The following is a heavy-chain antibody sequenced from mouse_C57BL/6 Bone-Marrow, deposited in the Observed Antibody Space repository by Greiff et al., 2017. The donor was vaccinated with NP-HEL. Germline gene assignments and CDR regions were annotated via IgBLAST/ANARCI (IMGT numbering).Heavy chain of an antibody. V-gene: IGHV1-67*01. CDR2: VSTCYGDA. Sequence: LVESGPGLVRPWVSVKISCKGSGYSFTAYTMHWVKQSHATGQGWIGVVSTCYGDASYNQQFKDKATMTVDKSSSTAYMELARLTSEDSAVYYCARLPMITTPYYAMDYWGQGTSVTVSS. CDR1: GYSFTAYT. J-gene: IGHJ4*01. CDR3: ARLPMITTPYYAMDY. D-gene: IGHD2-4*01.